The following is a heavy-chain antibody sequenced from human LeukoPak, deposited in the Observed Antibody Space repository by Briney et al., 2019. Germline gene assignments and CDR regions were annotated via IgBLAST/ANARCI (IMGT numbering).Heavy chain of an antibody. V-gene: IGHV3-53*01. CDR2: MYVGGRT. D-gene: IGHD1-26*01. Sequence: GGSLRLYGAGAGITGSNNYMSWDRQAPGKGLDWVSVMYVGGRTFYAGCVQGRFTISRDNSKNTLCLQMNSLRVEYTAVYYCARGGYLGKYFDLWGRGTQVTVSS. J-gene: IGHJ2*01. CDR3: ARGGYLGKYFDL. CDR1: GITGSNNY.